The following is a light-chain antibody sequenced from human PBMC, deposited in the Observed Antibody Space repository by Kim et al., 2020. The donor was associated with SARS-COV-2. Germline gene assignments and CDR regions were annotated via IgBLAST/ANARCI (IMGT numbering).Light chain of an antibody. V-gene: IGLV3-21*04. CDR1: NIGTKS. Sequence: VSVAPGQTARITCGGNNIGTKSVHWYQQKPGQAPVLVIYYDSDRPSGIPERFSGSNSGNTATLTISRVEAGDEADYYCQVWDSGSDHPVFGGGTQLTVL. J-gene: IGLJ2*01. CDR3: QVWDSGSDHPV. CDR2: YDS.